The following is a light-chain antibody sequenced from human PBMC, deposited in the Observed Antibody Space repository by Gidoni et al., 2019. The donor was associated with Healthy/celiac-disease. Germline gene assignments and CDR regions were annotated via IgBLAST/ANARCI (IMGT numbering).Light chain of an antibody. Sequence: IVMTQSPATLSVSAGERATLSCRASQSVSSNLPWYQQKPGQAPRLLIYGASTRATGIPARFSGSGSGTEFTLTISSLQSEDFAVYYCQQYNNWPPLTFGQXTRLEIK. CDR2: GAS. V-gene: IGKV3-15*01. CDR1: QSVSSN. J-gene: IGKJ5*01. CDR3: QQYNNWPPLT.